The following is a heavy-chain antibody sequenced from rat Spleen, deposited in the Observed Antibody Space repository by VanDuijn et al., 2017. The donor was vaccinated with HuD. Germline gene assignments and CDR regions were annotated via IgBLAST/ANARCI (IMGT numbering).Heavy chain of an antibody. CDR1: GFTFSDYY. CDR3: TTWFAY. V-gene: IGHV5-20*01. J-gene: IGHJ3*01. Sequence: EVQLVESGGGLVQPGRSMKLSCAASGFTFSDYYMAWVRQAPAQGLEWVASISYEGSSTYYGDSVKGRFTISRDNAKSSLYLQMDSLRSEDTSTYYCTTWFAYWGQGTLVTVSS. CDR2: ISYEGSST.